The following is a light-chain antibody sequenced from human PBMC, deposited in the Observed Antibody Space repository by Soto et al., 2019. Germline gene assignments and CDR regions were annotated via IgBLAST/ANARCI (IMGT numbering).Light chain of an antibody. CDR3: QQYNNWPPWT. V-gene: IGKV3-15*01. J-gene: IGKJ1*01. CDR1: QNIRSN. Sequence: EIVMTQSPATLSVSPGERATLTCRANQNIRSNLAWHQQKPGQAPKLLIYGASTRATGVPARFSGSGSGTEFTLTISSLQSEDFAVYYSQQYNNWPPWTFGQGTKVEIK. CDR2: GAS.